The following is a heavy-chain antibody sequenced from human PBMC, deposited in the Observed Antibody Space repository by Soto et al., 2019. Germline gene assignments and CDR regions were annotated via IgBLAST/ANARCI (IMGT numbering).Heavy chain of an antibody. V-gene: IGHV1-8*01. CDR1: GYTFTSYD. J-gene: IGHJ4*02. CDR2: MNPNSGNT. D-gene: IGHD3-22*01. CDR3: ARINYDSSGYYYFDY. Sequence: ASVKVSFKASGYTFTSYDINWVRQATGQGLEWMGWMNPNSGNTGYAQKFQGRVTMTRNTSISTAYMELSSLRSEDTAVYYCARINYDSSGYYYFDYWGQGTLVTVSS.